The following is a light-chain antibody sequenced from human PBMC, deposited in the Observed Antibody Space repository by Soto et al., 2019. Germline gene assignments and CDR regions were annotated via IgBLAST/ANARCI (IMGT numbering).Light chain of an antibody. CDR3: QQYNNWPPIT. CDR2: GAS. J-gene: IGKJ5*01. Sequence: EIVMTQSPATLSVSPGERVTLSCRASQSIYNKVAWYQQKPGQAPRLLIYGASTRATGISARFSGSGVGTEVPLPISSLQSEDFAVYYCQQYNNWPPITFGQGTRLEIK. CDR1: QSIYNK. V-gene: IGKV3-15*01.